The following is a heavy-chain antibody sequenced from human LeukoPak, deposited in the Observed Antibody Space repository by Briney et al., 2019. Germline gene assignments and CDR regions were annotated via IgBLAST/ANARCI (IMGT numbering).Heavy chain of an antibody. V-gene: IGHV3-23*01. CDR2: ISGSGGST. CDR3: ARDDGLRTFDY. D-gene: IGHD4-17*01. Sequence: GGSLRLSCAASGFTFSSYAMSWVRQAPGKGLEWVSAISGSGGSTYYADSVKGRFTISRDNAKNSLYLQMNSLRAEDTAVYYCARDDGLRTFDYWGQGTLVTVSS. J-gene: IGHJ4*02. CDR1: GFTFSSYA.